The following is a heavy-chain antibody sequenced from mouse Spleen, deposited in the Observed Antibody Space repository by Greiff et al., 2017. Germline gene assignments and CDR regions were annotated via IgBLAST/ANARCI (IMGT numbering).Heavy chain of an antibody. CDR1: GFTFSDFY. CDR3: ARDVLYYYGSSYGY. J-gene: IGHJ2*01. Sequence: EVKLMESGGGLVQSGRSLRLSCATSGFTFSDFYMEWVRQAPGKGLEWIAASRNKANDYTTEYSASVKGRFIVSRDTSQSILYLQMNALRAEDTAIYYCARDVLYYYGSSYGYWGQGTTLTVSS. V-gene: IGHV7-1*01. D-gene: IGHD1-1*01. CDR2: SRNKANDYTT.